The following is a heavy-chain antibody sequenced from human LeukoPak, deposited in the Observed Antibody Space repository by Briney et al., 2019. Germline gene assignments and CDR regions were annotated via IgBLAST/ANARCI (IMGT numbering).Heavy chain of an antibody. CDR2: IYPGDSDT. J-gene: IGHJ4*02. CDR1: GYRFTNYW. Sequence: GESLKISCKGSGYRFTNYWIGWVRQMLGRGLEWMGTIYPGDSDTSYSPPFQGQVTISADKSISTAYLQWSSLKASDTAMYYCARRYCSGGSCYFDYWGQGTLLTVSS. CDR3: ARRYCSGGSCYFDY. V-gene: IGHV5-51*01. D-gene: IGHD2-15*01.